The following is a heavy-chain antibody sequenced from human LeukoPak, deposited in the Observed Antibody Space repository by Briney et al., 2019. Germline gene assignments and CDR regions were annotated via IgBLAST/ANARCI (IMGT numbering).Heavy chain of an antibody. V-gene: IGHV3-33*06. D-gene: IGHD7-27*01. CDR1: GFIFSNYN. CDR2: IWSDGTRT. J-gene: IGHJ4*02. CDR3: AKNLYSGTWGEVFDY. Sequence: GTSLRLSCDTSGFIFSNYNIQWVRQAPGKGPEWVAVIWSDGTRTEYTDSAKGRFSISRDNSKNTVYLQMNSLRVEDTAVYYCAKNLYSGTWGEVFDYWGQGTLVSVSS.